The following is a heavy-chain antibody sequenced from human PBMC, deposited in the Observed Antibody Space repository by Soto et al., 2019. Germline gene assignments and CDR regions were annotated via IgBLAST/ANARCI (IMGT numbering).Heavy chain of an antibody. J-gene: IGHJ2*01. CDR2: ISAYNGNT. CDR1: GYTFTSYG. V-gene: IGHV1-18*01. D-gene: IGHD1-26*01. CDR3: ARLSIVGATGAWYFDL. Sequence: QVQLVQSGAEVKKPGASVKVSCKASGYTFTSYGISWVRQAPGQGLEWMGWISAYNGNTNYAQKLQGRVTMTTDTSTSTVYMALRSLRSDDTAVYYRARLSIVGATGAWYFDLWGRGTLVTVSS.